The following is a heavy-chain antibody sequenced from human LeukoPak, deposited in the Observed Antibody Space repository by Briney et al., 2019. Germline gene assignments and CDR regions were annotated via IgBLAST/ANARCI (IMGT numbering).Heavy chain of an antibody. CDR3: AREYSGSYVGAFDY. CDR1: GGSISSYY. Sequence: NPSETLSLTCTVSGGSISSYYWSWIRQPPGKGLEWIGYIYYSGSTNYNPSLKSRVTISVDTSKNQFSLKLSSVTAADTAVYYCAREYSGSYVGAFDYWGQGTLVTVSS. D-gene: IGHD1-26*01. V-gene: IGHV4-59*01. CDR2: IYYSGST. J-gene: IGHJ4*02.